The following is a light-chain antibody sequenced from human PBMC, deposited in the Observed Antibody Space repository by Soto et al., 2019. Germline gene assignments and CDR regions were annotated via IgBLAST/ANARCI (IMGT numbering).Light chain of an antibody. Sequence: QSALTQPAFVSGSPGQSITISCTGTSSDVGSYNLVSWYQHHPGKAPKLMIYEGSKRPSGVSNRFSGSKSGNTASLTISGLQAEDEADYYCCSSAGSKVVFGGGTKLTVL. CDR1: SSDVGSYNL. CDR3: CSSAGSKVV. CDR2: EGS. V-gene: IGLV2-23*01. J-gene: IGLJ2*01.